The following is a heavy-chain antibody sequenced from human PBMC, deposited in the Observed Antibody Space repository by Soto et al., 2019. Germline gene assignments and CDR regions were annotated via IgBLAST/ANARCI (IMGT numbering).Heavy chain of an antibody. J-gene: IGHJ4*02. CDR2: ISGSGGST. Sequence: EVPLLESGGGLVQPGGSLRLSCAASGFTFSSYAMSWVRQAPGKGLEWVSAISGSGGSTYYADSVKGRFTISRDNSKNTLYLQMNSLRAEDTAVYYCAKITMVRGAIDYWGQGTLVTVSS. D-gene: IGHD3-10*01. V-gene: IGHV3-23*01. CDR3: AKITMVRGAIDY. CDR1: GFTFSSYA.